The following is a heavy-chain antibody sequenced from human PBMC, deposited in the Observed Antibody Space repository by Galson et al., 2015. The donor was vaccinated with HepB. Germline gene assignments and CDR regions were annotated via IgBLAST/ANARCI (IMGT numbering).Heavy chain of an antibody. CDR3: ARGARGVPVDY. V-gene: IGHV3-30*04. Sequence: SLRLSCAASGFTFSSYAMHWVRQAPGKGLEWVAVISYDGSNKYYADSVKGRFTISRDNSKNTLYLQMNSLRAEDTAVYYCARGARGVPVDYWGQGTLVTVSS. D-gene: IGHD1-1*01. CDR1: GFTFSSYA. CDR2: ISYDGSNK. J-gene: IGHJ4*02.